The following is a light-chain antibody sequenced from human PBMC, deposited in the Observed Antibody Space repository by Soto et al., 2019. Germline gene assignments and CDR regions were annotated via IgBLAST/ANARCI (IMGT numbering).Light chain of an antibody. CDR3: SSYTSINTYV. CDR1: SSGVGAYNY. CDR2: EVS. V-gene: IGLV2-14*01. Sequence: QSVLTQPASVSGSPGQSITFSCTGTSSGVGAYNYVSWYQQHPGKAPKLLIYEVSNRPSGVSIRFSGSKSGNTASLTISGLQAEDEADYYCSSYTSINTYVFGTGTKLTVL. J-gene: IGLJ1*01.